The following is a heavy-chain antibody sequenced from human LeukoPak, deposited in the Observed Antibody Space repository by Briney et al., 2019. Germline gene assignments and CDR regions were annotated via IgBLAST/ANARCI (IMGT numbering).Heavy chain of an antibody. D-gene: IGHD4-17*01. CDR1: GFTFCRPG. Sequence: GGSLSLTCAASGFTFCRPGMSCVPQAPGLGLEWVSGTSGSGGGTFYADSVRGRFTISRDNSNNTVYLQMNSLRAEDTAVYYCAKSATTLTSNLDYWGQGTLVTVSS. CDR3: AKSATTLTSNLDY. J-gene: IGHJ4*02. CDR2: TSGSGGGT. V-gene: IGHV3-23*01.